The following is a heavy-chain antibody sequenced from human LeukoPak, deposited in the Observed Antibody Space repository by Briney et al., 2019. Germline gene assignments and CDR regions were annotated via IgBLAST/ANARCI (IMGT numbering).Heavy chain of an antibody. J-gene: IGHJ4*02. V-gene: IGHV3-66*01. CDR3: ARGESGDYYGSTYFDY. Sequence: PGGSLRLSCAASGFPFDDYGMTWVRQAPGKGLEWVSVIYSGGSTYYADSVKGRFTISRDNSKNTLYLQMNSLRAEDTAVYYCARGESGDYYGSTYFDYWGQGTLVTVSS. CDR2: IYSGGST. CDR1: GFPFDDYG. D-gene: IGHD3-10*01.